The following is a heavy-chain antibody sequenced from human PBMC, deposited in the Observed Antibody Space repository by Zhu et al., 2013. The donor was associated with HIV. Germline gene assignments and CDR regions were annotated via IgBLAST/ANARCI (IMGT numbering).Heavy chain of an antibody. CDR2: IYYSGST. V-gene: IGHV4-39*07. D-gene: IGHD1-26*01. CDR1: GGSISSSSYY. Sequence: QVQLQESGPGLVKPSETLSLTCTVSGGSISSSSYYWGWIRQPPGKGLEWIGSIYYSGSTYYNPSLKSRVTISVDTSKNQFSLKLSSVTAADTAVYYCARGGGATLDFDYWGQGTLVTVSS. J-gene: IGHJ4*02. CDR3: ARGGGATLDFDY.